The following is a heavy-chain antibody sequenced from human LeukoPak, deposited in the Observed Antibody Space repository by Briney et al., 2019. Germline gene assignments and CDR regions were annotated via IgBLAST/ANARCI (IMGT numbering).Heavy chain of an antibody. CDR2: ICCSGST. V-gene: IGHV4-31*11. Sequence: SETLSLTCAVSGGSISSGGYSWSWIRQLPGKGLEWIGYICCSGSTYYNPSLTSLKSPITMSLDTSKKLFSLKLSSVTAADTAVYYCVRDKGEPGGYYYYGMDVWGQGTTVTVSS. D-gene: IGHD1-14*01. CDR3: VRDKGEPGGYYYYGMDV. CDR1: GGSISSGGYS. J-gene: IGHJ6*02.